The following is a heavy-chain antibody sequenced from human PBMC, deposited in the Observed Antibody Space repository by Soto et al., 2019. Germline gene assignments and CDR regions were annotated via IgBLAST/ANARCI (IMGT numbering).Heavy chain of an antibody. D-gene: IGHD1-7*01. V-gene: IGHV4-59*01. CDR2: IYYSGST. Sequence: LSLTCTVSGGSISSYYWSWIRQPPGKGLEWIGYIYYSGSTNYNPSLKSRVTISVDTSKNQFSLKLSSVTAADTAVYYCARETIGYGMDVWGQGTTVTVSS. CDR1: GGSISSYY. CDR3: ARETIGYGMDV. J-gene: IGHJ6*02.